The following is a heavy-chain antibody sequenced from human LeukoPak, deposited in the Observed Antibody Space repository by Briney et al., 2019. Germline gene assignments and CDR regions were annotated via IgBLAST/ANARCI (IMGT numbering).Heavy chain of an antibody. CDR2: ISGSGGST. CDR1: EFTFSSFA. Sequence: AGGSLRLSCAASEFTFSSFAMSWVRQAPGKGLEWVSGISGSGGSTFYADSVKGRFTISRDNSKNTLYLQMNSLRAEDTAVYYCAKYGVPTTIFGAFDIWGQGTMVTVSS. CDR3: AKYGVPTTIFGAFDI. D-gene: IGHD5-24*01. J-gene: IGHJ3*02. V-gene: IGHV3-23*01.